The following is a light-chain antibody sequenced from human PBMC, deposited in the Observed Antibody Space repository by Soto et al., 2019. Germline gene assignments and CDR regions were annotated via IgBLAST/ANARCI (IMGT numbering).Light chain of an antibody. Sequence: ERVMTQSPATLSVSPGERATLSCRASQSVSSNLAWYQQKPGQAPRLLIYGASNRATGIPDRFSGSGSGTDFTLTISRLEPEDFAVYYCQHYPTSPPFTFGPGTKVDIK. CDR2: GAS. V-gene: IGKV3-20*01. CDR1: QSVSSN. J-gene: IGKJ3*01. CDR3: QHYPTSPPFT.